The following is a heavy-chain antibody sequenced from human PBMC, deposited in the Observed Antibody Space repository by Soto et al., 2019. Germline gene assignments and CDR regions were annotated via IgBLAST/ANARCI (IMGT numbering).Heavy chain of an antibody. Sequence: SETLSHTCVVSGGSLSSYYWSWIRQPPGKGLEWIGYIYYSGSTNYNPSLKSRVTISVDTSKNQFSLNLNSVTAADTAIYYCARWTYCGGDCYWFAFWVQGTLVT. CDR3: ARWTYCGGDCYWFAF. J-gene: IGHJ4*02. V-gene: IGHV4-59*01. CDR2: IYYSGST. CDR1: GGSLSSYY. D-gene: IGHD2-21*02.